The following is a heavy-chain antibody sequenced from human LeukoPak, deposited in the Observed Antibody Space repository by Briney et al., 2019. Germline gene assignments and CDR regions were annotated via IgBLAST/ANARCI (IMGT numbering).Heavy chain of an antibody. CDR2: IHSDGSST. CDR1: GFTFSTYT. Sequence: GGSLRLSCAATGFTFSTYTMNWVRQAPGKGLVWVSRIHSDGSSTNYADSVKGRFTISRDNAKNTLYLQMNSLRAEDTAVYYCTRDWGGIDYWGQGTLVTVSS. D-gene: IGHD3-16*01. CDR3: TRDWGGIDY. J-gene: IGHJ4*02. V-gene: IGHV3-74*01.